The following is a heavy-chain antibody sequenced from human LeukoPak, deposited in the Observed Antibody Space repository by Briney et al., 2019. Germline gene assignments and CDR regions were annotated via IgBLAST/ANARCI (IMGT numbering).Heavy chain of an antibody. Sequence: GGSLRLSCAASGFTFSDYYMSWIRQAPGKGPEWVSYISSSGSTIYYADSVKGRFTISRDNAKNSLYLQMNSLRAEDTAVYYCASQYSSSWAFFDYWGQGTLVTVSS. V-gene: IGHV3-11*01. CDR2: ISSSGSTI. CDR1: GFTFSDYY. J-gene: IGHJ4*02. D-gene: IGHD6-13*01. CDR3: ASQYSSSWAFFDY.